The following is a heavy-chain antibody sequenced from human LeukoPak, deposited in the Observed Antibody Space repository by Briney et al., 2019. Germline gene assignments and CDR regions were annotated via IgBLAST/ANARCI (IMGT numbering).Heavy chain of an antibody. V-gene: IGHV4-30-2*01. D-gene: IGHD2-2*01. J-gene: IGHJ4*02. Sequence: TSGTLSLTCAVSGGSISSGGYSWSWIRQPPGKGLEWIGYIYHSGSTYYNPSLKSRVTISVDRSKNQFSLKLSSVTAADTAVYYCARTLGYCSSTSCPFDYWGQGTLVTVSS. CDR1: GGSISSGGYS. CDR2: IYHSGST. CDR3: ARTLGYCSSTSCPFDY.